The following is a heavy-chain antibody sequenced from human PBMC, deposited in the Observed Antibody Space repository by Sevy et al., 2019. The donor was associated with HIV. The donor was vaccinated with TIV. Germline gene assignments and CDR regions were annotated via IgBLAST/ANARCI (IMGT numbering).Heavy chain of an antibody. V-gene: IGHV3-7*01. CDR3: ARRYFDL. CDR1: GFTFSSFW. J-gene: IGHJ4*02. Sequence: QPGGSLRLSCKASGFTFSSFWMQWVRQAPGKGLEWVANIRQDGNEIYYGDSVKGRFTISRDNAKNALYLQMDGLRAEDTGLYYCARRYFDLWGQGTLVTVSS. CDR2: IRQDGNEI.